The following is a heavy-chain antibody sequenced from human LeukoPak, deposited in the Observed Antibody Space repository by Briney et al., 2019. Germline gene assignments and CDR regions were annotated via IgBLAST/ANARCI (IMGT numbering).Heavy chain of an antibody. CDR2: INAYNGNT. D-gene: IGHD2-2*01. V-gene: IGHV1-18*01. CDR1: GYTFTSYG. Sequence: ASVKVSCQASGYTFTSYGISWVRPAPGQGLEWMGWINAYNGNTNYAQKLQGRVTMTTDTSTSTAYMELRSLRSDDTAVYYCARNFPRRYCSSTSCLEGNWFDPWGQGTLVTVSS. CDR3: ARNFPRRYCSSTSCLEGNWFDP. J-gene: IGHJ5*02.